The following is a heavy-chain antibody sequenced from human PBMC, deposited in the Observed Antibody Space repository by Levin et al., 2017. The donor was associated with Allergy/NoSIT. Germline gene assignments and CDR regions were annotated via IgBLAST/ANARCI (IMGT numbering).Heavy chain of an antibody. CDR2: IWYDGSTT. J-gene: IGHJ4*02. D-gene: IGHD3/OR15-3a*01. CDR1: GFTFTSYA. V-gene: IGHV3-33*01. Sequence: GGSLRLSCAASGFTFTSYAMHWVRQAPGKGLEWVAVIWYDGSTTYYADSVKGRFTISRDTSKNTLYLQMNSLRAEDTALYHCVRDRWTNIHYFDYWGQGTLVTVSS. CDR3: VRDRWTNIHYFDY.